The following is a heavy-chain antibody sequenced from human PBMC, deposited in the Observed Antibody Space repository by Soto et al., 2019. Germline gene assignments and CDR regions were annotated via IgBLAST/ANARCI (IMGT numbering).Heavy chain of an antibody. CDR2: LYSGGST. Sequence: EVQLVETGGGLIQPGGSLRLSCAASGLTVSSNYMNWVRQAPGKGLEWVSVLYSGGSTHYAGSVMGRFIISRDNSKNTLYLHVNSVRVEYTAVYYCARHRRWDEGDGCDIGGHGTMVTVSS. D-gene: IGHD1-26*01. CDR1: GLTVSSNY. CDR3: ARHRRWDEGDGCDI. J-gene: IGHJ3*02. V-gene: IGHV3-53*02.